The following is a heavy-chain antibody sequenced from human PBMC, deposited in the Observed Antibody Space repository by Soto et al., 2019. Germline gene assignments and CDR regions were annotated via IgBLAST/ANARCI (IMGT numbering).Heavy chain of an antibody. J-gene: IGHJ4*02. CDR3: ARAGGLGAVAVDY. CDR1: GGSISSRGYY. Sequence: PSETLSLTCTVSGGSISSRGYYWGWIRQPPGKGLEWIGTIYYSGSTYYNPSLKSRVTISVDTSKNQFSLKLSSVTAADTAVYYCARAGGLGAVAVDYWGQGTLVTV. V-gene: IGHV4-39*07. CDR2: IYYSGST. D-gene: IGHD6-19*01.